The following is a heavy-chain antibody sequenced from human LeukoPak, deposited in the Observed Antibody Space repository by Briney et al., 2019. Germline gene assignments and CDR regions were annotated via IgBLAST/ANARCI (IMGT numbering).Heavy chain of an antibody. V-gene: IGHV3-74*01. CDR1: GFTFSSYW. CDR3: ARVVSSSGWYGEYFDY. J-gene: IGHJ4*02. D-gene: IGHD6-19*01. Sequence: GGSLRLSCAASGFTFSSYWMHWVRQAPGKGLVWVSRIKSDGSSTNYADSVKGRFTISRDNAKNTLYLQMNSLRAEDTAVYYCARVVSSSGWYGEYFDYWGQGTLVTVSS. CDR2: IKSDGSST.